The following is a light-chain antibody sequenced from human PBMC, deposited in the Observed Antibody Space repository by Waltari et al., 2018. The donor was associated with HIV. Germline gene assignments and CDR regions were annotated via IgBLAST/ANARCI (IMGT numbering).Light chain of an antibody. Sequence: DVVMTQSPLSLPVALGRPASISCGSSRSPVHSAGKSYVNGFYQSPGQSSRGLTYTAAKCDSGVPDRFSSSGSGTDFTLKISRVEDDDVGVYYCIQGTHSALGYTFGQGTKLEIK. V-gene: IGKV2-30*02. CDR3: IQGTHSALGYT. CDR2: TAA. J-gene: IGKJ2*01. CDR1: RSPVHSAGKSY.